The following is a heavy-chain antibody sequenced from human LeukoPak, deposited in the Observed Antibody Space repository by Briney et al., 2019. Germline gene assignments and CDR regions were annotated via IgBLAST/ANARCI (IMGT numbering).Heavy chain of an antibody. D-gene: IGHD2-2*02. Sequence: SETLSLTCAVYGGSFSGYYWSWIRQPPGKGLEWIGEINHSGSTNYNPSLKSRVTISVDTSKNQFSLKLSSVTAADTAVYYCARGHRDIVVVPAAIREGRHYYYYYMDVWGKGTTVTVSS. CDR2: INHSGST. J-gene: IGHJ6*03. CDR3: ARGHRDIVVVPAAIREGRHYYYYYMDV. CDR1: GGSFSGYY. V-gene: IGHV4-34*01.